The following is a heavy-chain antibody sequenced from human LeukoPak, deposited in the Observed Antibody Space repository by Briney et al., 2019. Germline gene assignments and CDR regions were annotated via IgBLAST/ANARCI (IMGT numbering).Heavy chain of an antibody. D-gene: IGHD3-3*01. CDR3: ARGGRITINPDY. V-gene: IGHV3-66*01. CDR1: GFTVSDNH. CDR2: IFGGGDT. J-gene: IGHJ4*02. Sequence: GGSLRLSCAASGFTVSDNHMTWVRQAPGKGLECVSVIFGGGDTHYADSVKGRFTISRDSSKNTLYLQMNSLRAEDTAVYYCARGGRITINPDYWGQGTLVTVSS.